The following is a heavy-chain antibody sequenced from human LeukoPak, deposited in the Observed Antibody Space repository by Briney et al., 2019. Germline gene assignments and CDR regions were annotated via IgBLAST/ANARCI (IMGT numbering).Heavy chain of an antibody. J-gene: IGHJ5*02. D-gene: IGHD3-10*01. CDR3: ARVPRLYYYGSGRRYNWFDP. CDR2: INHSGST. CDR1: GGSFSGYY. V-gene: IGHV4-34*01. Sequence: PSETLSLTCAVYGGSFSGYYWSWIRQPPGKGLEWIGEINHSGSTNYNPSLESRVTISVDTSKNQFSLKLSSVTAADTAVYYCARVPRLYYYGSGRRYNWFDPWGQGTLVTVSS.